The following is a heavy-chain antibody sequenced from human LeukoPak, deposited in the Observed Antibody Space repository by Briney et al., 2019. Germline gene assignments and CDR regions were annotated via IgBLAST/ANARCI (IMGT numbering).Heavy chain of an antibody. CDR2: IRSKANSYAT. D-gene: IGHD3-10*01. Sequence: GGSLKLSCAASGFTFSGSAMHWVRQASGKGLEWVGRIRSKANSYATAYAASVKGRFTISRDDSKNTAYLQMNSPKTEDTAVYYCTRGITMVRGVTSPFDYWSQGTLVTVSS. J-gene: IGHJ4*02. V-gene: IGHV3-73*01. CDR3: TRGITMVRGVTSPFDY. CDR1: GFTFSGSA.